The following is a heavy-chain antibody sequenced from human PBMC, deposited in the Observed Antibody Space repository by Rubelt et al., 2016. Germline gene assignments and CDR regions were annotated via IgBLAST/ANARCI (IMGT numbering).Heavy chain of an antibody. D-gene: IGHD5-24*01. CDR1: GGSISSSSYY. J-gene: IGHJ4*02. Sequence: QLQLQESGPGLVKPSETLSLTCTVSGGSISSSSYYWGWIRQPPGKGLEWIGSIYYSGSTYYNPSLNSRVTISVDRSKNQFSLKLSAVTAADTAVYYCARVVRDGYNFDYWGQGTLVTVSS. V-gene: IGHV4-39*07. CDR3: ARVVRDGYNFDY. CDR2: IYYSGST.